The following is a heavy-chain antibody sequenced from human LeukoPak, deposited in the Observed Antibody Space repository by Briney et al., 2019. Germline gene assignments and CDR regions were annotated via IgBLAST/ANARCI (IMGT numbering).Heavy chain of an antibody. D-gene: IGHD2-21*02. CDR1: GYTFTGYY. V-gene: IGHV1-2*02. CDR3: GRTYCGGDCYNDY. CDR2: INPDSGGT. Sequence: ASVKVSCKASGYTFTGYYIHWVRQAPGQGREWMGWINPDSGGTNFAQKFQGRVTMTWDTSITTAYMELRRLRSADTAVYYCGRTYCGGDCYNDYWGQGTLVTVSS. J-gene: IGHJ4*02.